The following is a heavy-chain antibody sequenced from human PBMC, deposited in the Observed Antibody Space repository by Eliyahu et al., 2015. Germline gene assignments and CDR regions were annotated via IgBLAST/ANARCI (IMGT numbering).Heavy chain of an antibody. CDR1: GFDFSPKY. D-gene: IGHD2-2*01. Sequence: QVHLVESGGGLVKPGGSLRLSCXASGFDFSPKYMNWXRQAPGKGLEWVAYISGSGTTTFYADSVKGRFTISRDNAKNSLFLHMHSLRVEDTAVYYCARAGFYLPSGHWRPDNTEPTDYWGQGTLVTVSS. CDR2: ISGSGTTT. J-gene: IGHJ4*02. CDR3: ARAGFYLPSGHWRPDNTEPTDY. V-gene: IGHV3-11*01.